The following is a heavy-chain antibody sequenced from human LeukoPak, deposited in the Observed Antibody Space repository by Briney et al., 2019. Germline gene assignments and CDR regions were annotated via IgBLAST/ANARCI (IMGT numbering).Heavy chain of an antibody. J-gene: IGHJ5*02. CDR1: GGSIRGYY. D-gene: IGHD2-15*01. V-gene: IGHV4-59*01. CDR3: ASSGGVYNWFDP. CDR2: IYYSGST. Sequence: PSETLSLTCTVSGGSIRGYYWSWIWQPPGKGLEWLGYIYYSGSTNYNPSLKSRVTISVDTSKSQFSLKLSSVTAADTAVYYCASSGGVYNWFDPWGLGTLVTVSS.